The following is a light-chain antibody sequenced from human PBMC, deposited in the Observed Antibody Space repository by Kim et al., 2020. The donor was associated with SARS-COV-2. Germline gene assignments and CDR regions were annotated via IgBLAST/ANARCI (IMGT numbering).Light chain of an antibody. V-gene: IGKV3-15*01. CDR2: NRF. CDR1: QSVNNN. CDR3: QQYNNWPWT. J-gene: IGKJ1*01. Sequence: VSPGDRATLSCRASQSVNNNLAWYQQKPGQPPRLLIYNRFTRPTGIPARFSGSGSGTEFTLTISSLQSEDFAVYHCQQYNNWPWTFGQGTKVDIK.